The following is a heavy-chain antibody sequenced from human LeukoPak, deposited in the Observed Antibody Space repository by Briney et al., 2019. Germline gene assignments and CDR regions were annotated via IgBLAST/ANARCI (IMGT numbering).Heavy chain of an antibody. CDR3: ATFQAYANSGHLRPYFDY. CDR1: GYSLTELA. Sequence: ASVKVSRKISGYSLTELAIHWVRQAPGKGLEWMGGSDPEDVKTSFAEKFQGRVTFTEDTSTDTAFMELSRLRSDDTAVYYCATFQAYANSGHLRPYFDYWGQGTLVTVSS. V-gene: IGHV1-24*01. D-gene: IGHD3-22*01. CDR2: SDPEDVKT. J-gene: IGHJ4*02.